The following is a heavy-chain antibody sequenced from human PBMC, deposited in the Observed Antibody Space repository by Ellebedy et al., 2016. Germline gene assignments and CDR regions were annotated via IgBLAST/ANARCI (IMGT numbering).Heavy chain of an antibody. V-gene: IGHV4-34*01. Sequence: SETLSLXCAVYGGSFSGYYWSWIRQPPGKGLEWIGEINHSGSTNYNPSLKSRVTISVDTSKNQFSLKLSSVTAADTAVYYCARGRVPREGSYGSWGQGTLVTVSS. J-gene: IGHJ4*02. CDR2: INHSGST. CDR3: ARGRVPREGSYGS. D-gene: IGHD4-17*01. CDR1: GGSFSGYY.